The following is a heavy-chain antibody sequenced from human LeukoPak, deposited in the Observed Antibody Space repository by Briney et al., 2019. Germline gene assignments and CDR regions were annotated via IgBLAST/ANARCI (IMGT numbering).Heavy chain of an antibody. CDR1: GFRFTGYC. CDR3: ARTRAYASGSYFHFEY. J-gene: IGHJ4*02. CDR2: INPNSGGT. D-gene: IGHD3-10*01. V-gene: IGHV1-2*06. Sequence: ASVKVSCRASGFRFTGYCMHWVRQAPGQGLEWMGRINPNSGGTNYAQRFQGRVTMTRDTSISTAYMELSRLRSDDTAIYYCARTRAYASGSYFHFEYWGQGTLVTVSS.